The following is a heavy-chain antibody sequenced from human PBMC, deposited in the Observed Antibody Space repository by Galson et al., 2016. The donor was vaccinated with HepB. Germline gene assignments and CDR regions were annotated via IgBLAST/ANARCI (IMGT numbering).Heavy chain of an antibody. J-gene: IGHJ4*02. V-gene: IGHV3-30*18. CDR3: AKPIAAAGPYYFDS. Sequence: SLRLSCAASGFAFSSYGVNWVRQAPGKGLEWVAFISYDGRSSRHADAVKGRFTISRDNANNTLYLQMSGVRSEDTAVYYCAKPIAAAGPYYFDSWGQGALVTVSS. D-gene: IGHD6-13*01. CDR1: GFAFSSYG. CDR2: ISYDGRSS.